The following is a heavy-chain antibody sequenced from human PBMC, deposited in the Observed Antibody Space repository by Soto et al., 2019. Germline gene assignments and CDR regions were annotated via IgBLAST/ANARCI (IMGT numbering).Heavy chain of an antibody. J-gene: IGHJ4*02. V-gene: IGHV4-59*01. D-gene: IGHD3-3*01. Sequence: SETLSLTCTVSGGSISSYYWSWIRQPPGKGLEWIGYIYYSGSTNYNPSLKSRVTISVDTSKNQFSLKLSSVTAADTAVYYCARAGGYYKWVLDYWGQGTLVTVSS. CDR2: IYYSGST. CDR1: GGSISSYY. CDR3: ARAGGYYKWVLDY.